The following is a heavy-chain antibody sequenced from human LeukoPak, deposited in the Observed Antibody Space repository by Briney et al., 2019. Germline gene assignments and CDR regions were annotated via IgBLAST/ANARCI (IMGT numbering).Heavy chain of an antibody. CDR1: GGTFSSYA. J-gene: IGHJ4*02. CDR3: ARGVSEVVTRYYFDY. V-gene: IGHV1-69*13. D-gene: IGHD3-22*01. CDR2: IIPIFGTA. Sequence: SVKVSCKASGGTFSSYAISWVRQAPGQGLEWMGGIIPIFGTANYAQKFQGRVTITADESTSTAYMELSSLRSEDTAVYYCARGVSEVVTRYYFDYWGQGTLVAVSS.